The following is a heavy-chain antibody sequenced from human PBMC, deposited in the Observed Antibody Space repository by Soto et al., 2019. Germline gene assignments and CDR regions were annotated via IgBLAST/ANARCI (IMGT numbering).Heavy chain of an antibody. V-gene: IGHV3-23*01. Sequence: EVQMLESGGGLVQPGGSLRLSCAASGFTFSSYAMSWVRQAPGKGLEWVSAISGSGGSTYYADSVKGRFTISRDNSKNTLYLQMNRLRAEDTAVYYCAKDKQAEAVAAAFDYCCQGSMVTVSS. J-gene: IGHJ4*02. CDR1: GFTFSSYA. CDR3: AKDKQAEAVAAAFDY. CDR2: ISGSGGST. D-gene: IGHD6-19*01.